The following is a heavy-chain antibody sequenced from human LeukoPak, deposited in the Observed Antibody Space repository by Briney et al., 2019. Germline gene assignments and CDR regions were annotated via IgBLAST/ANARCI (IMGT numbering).Heavy chain of an antibody. CDR1: GFTFSSYG. CDR3: AKDRLKPYYGSGSYLDY. D-gene: IGHD3-10*01. CDR2: ISGSGGST. V-gene: IGHV3-23*01. Sequence: GALRLSCAASGFTFSSYGMSWVRQAPGKGLEWVSAISGSGGSTYYADSVKGRFTISRDNSKNTLYLQMNSLRAEDTAVYYCAKDRLKPYYGSGSYLDYWGQGTLVTVSS. J-gene: IGHJ4*02.